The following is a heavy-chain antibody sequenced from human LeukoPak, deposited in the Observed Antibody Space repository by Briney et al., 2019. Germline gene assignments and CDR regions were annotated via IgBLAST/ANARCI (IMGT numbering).Heavy chain of an antibody. V-gene: IGHV1-2*06. J-gene: IGHJ4*02. CDR1: GGTFSSYT. CDR3: ARDGSGLGY. CDR2: INSNSGGT. Sequence: ASVKVSCKASGGTFSSYTISWVRQAPGQGLEWMGRINSNSGGTNYAQKFQGRVTMTRDTSISTAYMELSRLTSDDTAMYYCARDGSGLGYWGQGTLVTVSS. D-gene: IGHD3-10*01.